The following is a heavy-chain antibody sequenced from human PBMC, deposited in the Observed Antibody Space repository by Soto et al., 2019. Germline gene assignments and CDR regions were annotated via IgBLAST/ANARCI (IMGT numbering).Heavy chain of an antibody. CDR1: GFTFSSYS. D-gene: IGHD2-2*01. V-gene: IGHV3-48*01. CDR3: AREDCSSTSCYPTY. CDR2: ISSSSSTI. J-gene: IGHJ4*02. Sequence: EVQLVESGGGLVQPGGSLRLSCAASGFTFSSYSMNWVRQAPGKGLEWVSYISSSSSTIYYADSVKGRFTISRDNAKNSLYLQMNSLRAEDKAVYYCAREDCSSTSCYPTYWGQGTLVTVSS.